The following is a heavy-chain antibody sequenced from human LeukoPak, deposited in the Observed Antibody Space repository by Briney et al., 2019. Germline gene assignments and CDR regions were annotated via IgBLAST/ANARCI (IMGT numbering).Heavy chain of an antibody. CDR1: GGSISSYY. CDR2: IYTTGNT. D-gene: IGHD3-3*01. Sequence: SETLSLTCSVSGGSISSYYWSWIRQPAGKGREWIGRIYTTGNTDYNPSLKSRVTMSVDTSKNQFSLNLSSVTAADTAVYYCARDARGWSGFDHWGQRTLVTVPS. CDR3: ARDARGWSGFDH. V-gene: IGHV4-4*07. J-gene: IGHJ4*02.